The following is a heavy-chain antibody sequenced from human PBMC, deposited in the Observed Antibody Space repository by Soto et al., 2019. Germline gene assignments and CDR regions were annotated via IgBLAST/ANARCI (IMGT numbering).Heavy chain of an antibody. J-gene: IGHJ4*02. CDR2: IYWDDDK. CDR3: AHSSDISTNPAHFDF. Sequence: QITLKESGPTLVKPTQTLTLTCTFSGFSLSTSGVGVGWIRQPPGKALEWLALIYWDDDKRYSPSLKSRLTIAKDTSKNQVVLTMTNVGPVDTATYFCAHSSDISTNPAHFDFWGQGTLVTVSS. V-gene: IGHV2-5*02. D-gene: IGHD2-2*01. CDR1: GFSLSTSGVG.